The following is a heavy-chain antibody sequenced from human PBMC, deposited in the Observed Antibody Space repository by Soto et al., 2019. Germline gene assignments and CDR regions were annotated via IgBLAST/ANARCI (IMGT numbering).Heavy chain of an antibody. CDR1: GFTFSSYG. D-gene: IGHD3-3*01. CDR3: AKAIIGGASDY. CDR2: ISYDGSNK. J-gene: IGHJ4*02. V-gene: IGHV3-30*18. Sequence: QVQLVESGGGVVQPGRSLRLSCAASGFTFSSYGMHWVRQAPGKGLEWVAVISYDGSNKYYADSVKGRFTISRDNSKNTLYLQMNSLRAADTAVYYCAKAIIGGASDYWGQGTLVTVSS.